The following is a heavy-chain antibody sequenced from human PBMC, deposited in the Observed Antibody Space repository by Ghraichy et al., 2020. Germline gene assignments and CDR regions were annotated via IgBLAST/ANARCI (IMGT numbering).Heavy chain of an antibody. V-gene: IGHV4-4*02. D-gene: IGHD3-10*01. CDR1: GDSIISTSW. CDR3: ARDLVDYYYFGMDV. Sequence: SETLSLTCTVSGDSIISTSWWSWVRQPPGKGLEWIGGIYHSGSTDYNPSLKSRITISVDKSKNQFSLKLTSVTAADTAGYYCARDLVDYYYFGMDVWGPGTTVTVSA. CDR2: IYHSGST. J-gene: IGHJ6*01.